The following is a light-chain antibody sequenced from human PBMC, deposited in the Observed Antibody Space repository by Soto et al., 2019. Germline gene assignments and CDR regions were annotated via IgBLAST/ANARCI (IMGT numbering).Light chain of an antibody. Sequence: QSVLTQPPSVXXXPGQRVTISCTGSASNLGAKYAVHWYQHLPGTAPKLLIYDNIHRPSGVPDRFSGSKSDTSASLAITGLQAEDEADYYCQSYDTTLSGLVFGGGTKVTVL. CDR3: QSYDTTLSGLV. CDR1: ASNLGAKYA. V-gene: IGLV1-40*01. J-gene: IGLJ3*02. CDR2: DNI.